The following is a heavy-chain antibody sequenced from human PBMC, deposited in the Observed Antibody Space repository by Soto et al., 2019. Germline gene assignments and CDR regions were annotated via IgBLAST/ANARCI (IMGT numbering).Heavy chain of an antibody. V-gene: IGHV1-2*04. CDR3: ARDGSGSLPNFDY. CDR1: GYTFTGYY. CDR2: INPNSGGT. D-gene: IGHD3-3*01. J-gene: IGHJ4*02. Sequence: RASVKVSCKASGYTFTGYYMHWVRQAPGQGLEWMGWINPNSGGTNYAQKFQGWVTMTRDTSISTAYMELSRLRSDDTAVYYCARDGSGSLPNFDYWGQGTLVTVSS.